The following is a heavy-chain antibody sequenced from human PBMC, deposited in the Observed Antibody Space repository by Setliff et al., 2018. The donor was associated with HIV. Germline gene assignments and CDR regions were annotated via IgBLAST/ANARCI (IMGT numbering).Heavy chain of an antibody. J-gene: IGHJ4*02. CDR1: GYSFVDFY. D-gene: IGHD3-10*01. CDR2: ISPYDLSE. V-gene: IGHV1-2*02. CDR3: ATDGSAFDR. Sequence: ASVKVSCKASGYSFVDFYIHWVRQAPGQGLEWMGWISPYDLSERISQRFRGRVTMTRDTSINAAYLELSGLRSDDTAVYYCATDGSAFDRWGQGTLVTVSS.